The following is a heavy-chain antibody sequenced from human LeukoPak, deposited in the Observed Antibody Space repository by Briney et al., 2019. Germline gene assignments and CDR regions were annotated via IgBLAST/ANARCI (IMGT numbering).Heavy chain of an antibody. J-gene: IGHJ4*02. CDR1: GYTFTSYG. CDR2: ISAYNGNT. V-gene: IGHV1-18*01. D-gene: IGHD3-10*01. CDR3: ARDQIRVNYYGSGSYQFDY. Sequence: ASVKVSCKASGYTFTSYGINWVRQAPGQGLEWMGWISAYNGNTNYAQKLQGRITMTTDTSTSTAYMELRSLRSDDTAVYYCARDQIRVNYYGSGSYQFDYWGQGTLVTVSS.